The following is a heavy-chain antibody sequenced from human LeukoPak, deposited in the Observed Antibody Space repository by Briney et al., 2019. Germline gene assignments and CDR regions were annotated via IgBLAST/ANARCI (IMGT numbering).Heavy chain of an antibody. CDR3: ANTKYYYGSGSSAADY. CDR1: GFTFSSYA. D-gene: IGHD3-10*01. V-gene: IGHV3-23*01. Sequence: GGSLRLSCAASGFTFSSYAMSWVRQAPGKGLEWVSAISGSSGSTYYADSVKGRFTISRDNSKNTLYLQMNSLRAEDTAVYYCANTKYYYGSGSSAADYWGQGTLVTVSS. J-gene: IGHJ4*02. CDR2: ISGSSGST.